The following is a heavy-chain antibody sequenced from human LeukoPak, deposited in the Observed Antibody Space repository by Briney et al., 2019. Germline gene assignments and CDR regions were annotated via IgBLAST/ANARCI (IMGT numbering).Heavy chain of an antibody. CDR3: AKRDYYGTDPFDY. Sequence: GGSLRLSCAASGFTFSDYYMSWVRQAPGKGLEWVSFISGSGDSTNYADSVKGRFTISRDNSKNTLSLQMNSLRAEDTAVYYCAKRDYYGTDPFDYWGQGNLVTVSS. J-gene: IGHJ4*02. V-gene: IGHV3-23*01. D-gene: IGHD3-10*01. CDR1: GFTFSDYY. CDR2: ISGSGDST.